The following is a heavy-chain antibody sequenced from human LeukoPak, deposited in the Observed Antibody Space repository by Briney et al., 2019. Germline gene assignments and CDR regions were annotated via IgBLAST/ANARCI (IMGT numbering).Heavy chain of an antibody. Sequence: QSGGSLRLSCAASGFTFSSYWMSWVRQAPGKGLEWVANIKQDGSEKYYVDSVKGRFTISRDNAKNSLYLQMNSLRAEDTAVYYCARARYFDWLLKTHFDYWGQGTLVTVSS. V-gene: IGHV3-7*03. CDR3: ARARYFDWLLKTHFDY. D-gene: IGHD3-9*01. CDR1: GFTFSSYW. CDR2: IKQDGSEK. J-gene: IGHJ4*02.